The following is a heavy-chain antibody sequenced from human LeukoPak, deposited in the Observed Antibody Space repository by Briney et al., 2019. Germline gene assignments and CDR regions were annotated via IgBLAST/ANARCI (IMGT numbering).Heavy chain of an antibody. CDR3: ARLKGCRGNYYGSGRYYKCYYFDY. J-gene: IGHJ4*02. CDR1: GGSFSSYY. D-gene: IGHD3-10*01. V-gene: IGHV4-34*01. Sequence: SETLSLTCAVYGGSFSSYYWSWIRQPPGKGLEWIGEINHSGSTNYNPSLKSRVTISVDTSKNQFSLKLSSVTGADTAVYYCARLKGCRGNYYGSGRYYKCYYFDYWGQGTLVTVSS. CDR2: INHSGST.